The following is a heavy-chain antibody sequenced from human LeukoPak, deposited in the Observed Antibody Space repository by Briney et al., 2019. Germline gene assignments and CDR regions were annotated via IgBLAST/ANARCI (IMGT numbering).Heavy chain of an antibody. CDR2: ISSSGSTI. D-gene: IGHD2-21*02. CDR3: ARDRNYYLGEKGDAFDI. CDR1: GFTFSSYE. Sequence: PGGSLRLSCAASGFTFSSYEMDWVRQAPGKGLEWVSYISSSGSTIYYADSVKGRFTISRDNAKNSLYLQMNSLRAEDTVVYYCARDRNYYLGEKGDAFDIWGQGTMVTVSS. V-gene: IGHV3-48*03. J-gene: IGHJ3*02.